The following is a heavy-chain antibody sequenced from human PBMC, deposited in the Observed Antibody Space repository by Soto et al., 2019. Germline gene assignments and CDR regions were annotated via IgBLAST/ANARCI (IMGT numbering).Heavy chain of an antibody. D-gene: IGHD3-9*01. V-gene: IGHV1-18*01. CDR2: ISAYNGNT. J-gene: IGHJ3*02. CDR3: ARDRTYYDSLTGFDAFDI. CDR1: GYTFTSYG. Sequence: QVQLVQSGAEVKKPGASVKVSCKASGYTFTSYGISWVRQAPGQGLEWMGWISAYNGNTKYAQKLQGRVTMTTDTXTXTXXVKLRRLRSDATDVYYCARDRTYYDSLTGFDAFDIWGQGTMVTVSS.